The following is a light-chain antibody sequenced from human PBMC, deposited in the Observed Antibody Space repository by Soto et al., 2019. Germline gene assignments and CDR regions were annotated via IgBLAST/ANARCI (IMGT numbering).Light chain of an antibody. V-gene: IGLV4-69*01. CDR1: SGYSSYA. CDR2: LNSDGTH. J-gene: IGLJ3*02. CDR3: QTWGSGIVV. Sequence: QPVLTQSPSASASLGASVKLTCTLSSGYSSYAIAWHQQQPEKGPRYLMNLNSDGTHSKGDGIPDRFSGSSSGAERYLTISSLQSEDEADYYCQTWGSGIVVFGGGTQLTVL.